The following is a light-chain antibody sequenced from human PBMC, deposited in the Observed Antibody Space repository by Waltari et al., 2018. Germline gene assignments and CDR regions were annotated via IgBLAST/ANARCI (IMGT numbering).Light chain of an antibody. V-gene: IGKV3-11*01. CDR3: QQRHNWPLT. CDR1: ESVRSY. CDR2: DPS. J-gene: IGKJ4*01. Sequence: EIVLTQSPATLSLSPGEGATLSCRASESVRSYLAWYQQKPGQAPRLLIYDPSNRASGIPARFSGSGSGTDFSLSISSLEPEDFAVYYCQQRHNWPLTFGGGTKVEIK.